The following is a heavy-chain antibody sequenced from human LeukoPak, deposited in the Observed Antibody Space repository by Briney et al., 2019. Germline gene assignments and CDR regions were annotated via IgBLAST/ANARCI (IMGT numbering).Heavy chain of an antibody. Sequence: ASVKVSCKASGGTFSSYAISWVRQAPGQGLEWMGGIIPIFGTTNYAQKFQDRVTITADKSTSTAYMKLSSLRSEDTAVYYCARVVGLTGYSSNWYSGYYYYMDVWGKGTTVTVSS. J-gene: IGHJ6*03. V-gene: IGHV1-69*06. CDR3: ARVVGLTGYSSNWYSGYYYYMDV. CDR1: GGTFSSYA. CDR2: IIPIFGTT. D-gene: IGHD6-13*01.